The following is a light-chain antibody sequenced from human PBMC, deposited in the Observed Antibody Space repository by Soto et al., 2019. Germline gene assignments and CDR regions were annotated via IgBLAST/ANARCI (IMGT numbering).Light chain of an antibody. CDR3: QQYGDSPFT. V-gene: IGKV3-20*01. CDR2: GAS. J-gene: IGKJ2*01. CDR1: QSVTRNC. Sequence: EIVLTQSPDTLSLSPGEGATLSCRASQSVTRNCLAWYRQKPGQAPRLLMHGASSRLAAIPERFSGSASGTDFTLTIRSLEPEDFGVYYCQQYGDSPFTFGQGTKLEI.